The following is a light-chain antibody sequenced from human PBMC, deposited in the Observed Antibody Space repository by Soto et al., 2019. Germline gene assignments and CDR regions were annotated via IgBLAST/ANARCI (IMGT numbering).Light chain of an antibody. CDR3: QQSYSHPWT. Sequence: DIQMTQSPSSLPASVGDRVTITCRASQRISSYLNWYQQKPGKAPQLLIYAASSLQSGVPSRFSGSGSETDFTLTISSLQPEDFATDYWQQSYSHPWTFDQGNKVDIK. CDR2: AAS. CDR1: QRISSY. J-gene: IGKJ1*01. V-gene: IGKV1-39*01.